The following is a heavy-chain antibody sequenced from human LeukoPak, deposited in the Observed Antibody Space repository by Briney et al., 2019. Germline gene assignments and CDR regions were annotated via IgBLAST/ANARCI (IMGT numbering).Heavy chain of an antibody. J-gene: IGHJ5*02. CDR2: IGTAGDT. V-gene: IGHV3-13*01. CDR1: GFTFSSYD. Sequence: PGGSLRLSCAASGFTFSSYDMHWVCQATGKGLEWVSAIGTAGDTYYPGSVKGRFTISRENAKNSLYLQMNSLRAGDTAVYYCARGWTGTTSKPLLDPWGQGTLVTVSS. CDR3: ARGWTGTTSKPLLDP. D-gene: IGHD1-1*01.